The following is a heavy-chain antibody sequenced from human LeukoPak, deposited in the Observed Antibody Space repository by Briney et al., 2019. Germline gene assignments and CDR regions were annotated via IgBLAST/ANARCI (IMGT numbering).Heavy chain of an antibody. D-gene: IGHD6-13*01. CDR3: ARVQKGIAAAGTGGGWFEP. V-gene: IGHV3-23*01. J-gene: IGHJ5*02. CDR2: ISGSGGST. Sequence: PGGSLRLSCVASGFSFTTHAMGWVRQAPGKGLEWVSHISGSGGSTKYSGSVKGRFTISRDNSKNSLYLQMNSLRAEDTAVYYCARVQKGIAAAGTGGGWFEPWGQGTLVTVS. CDR1: GFSFTTHA.